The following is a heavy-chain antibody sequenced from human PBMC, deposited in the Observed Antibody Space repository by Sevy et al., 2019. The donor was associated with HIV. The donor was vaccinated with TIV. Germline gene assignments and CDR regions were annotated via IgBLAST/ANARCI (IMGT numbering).Heavy chain of an antibody. D-gene: IGHD1-26*01. CDR1: AFTSSRYW. Sequence: GGSLRLSCAASAFTSSRYWMGWVRQAPGKGLEWVANIKQDGSQKYYVDSVKGRFTISRDNAKNSLYLQMNSLRAEDTAVYYCARDSGNYYFNYWGQGALVTVSS. CDR3: ARDSGNYYFNY. V-gene: IGHV3-7*01. J-gene: IGHJ4*02. CDR2: IKQDGSQK.